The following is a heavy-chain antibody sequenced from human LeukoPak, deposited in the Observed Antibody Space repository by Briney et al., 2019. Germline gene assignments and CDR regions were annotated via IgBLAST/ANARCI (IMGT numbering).Heavy chain of an antibody. V-gene: IGHV4-34*01. CDR2: INHSGST. D-gene: IGHD3-9*01. J-gene: IGHJ6*03. Sequence: SETLSLTCAVYGGSFSGYYWSWIRQPPGKGLEWIGEINHSGSTNYNPSLKSRVTISVDTSKNQFSLKLSSVTAADTAVYYCARDSGILTGYYSYYYYYMDVWGKGTTVTVSS. CDR3: ARDSGILTGYYSYYYYYMDV. CDR1: GGSFSGYY.